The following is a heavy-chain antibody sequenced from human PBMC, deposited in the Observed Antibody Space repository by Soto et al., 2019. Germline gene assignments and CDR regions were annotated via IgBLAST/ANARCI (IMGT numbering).Heavy chain of an antibody. J-gene: IGHJ6*02. V-gene: IGHV4-4*02. CDR1: GGSISSSNW. CDR2: IYHSGST. CDR3: AAITSGTGFYYYYGMDV. Sequence: SETLSLTCAVSGGSISSSNWWRWVRQPPGKGLEWIGEIYHSGSTNYNPSLKSRVTISVDKSKNQFSLKLSSVTAADTAVYYCAAITSGTGFYYYYGMDVWGQGTTVTVSS. D-gene: IGHD3-10*01.